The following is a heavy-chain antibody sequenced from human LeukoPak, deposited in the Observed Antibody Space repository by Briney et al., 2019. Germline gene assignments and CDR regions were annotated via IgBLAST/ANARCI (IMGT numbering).Heavy chain of an antibody. CDR3: ARDRNYYDSRNFDY. D-gene: IGHD3-22*01. J-gene: IGHJ4*02. V-gene: IGHV3-21*01. Sequence: PGGSLRLSCAASGFTFSNAWMSWVRQAPGKGLEWVSSISSSSSYIYYADSVKGRFTISRDNAKNSLYLQMNSLRAEDTAVYYCARDRNYYDSRNFDYWGQGTLVTVSS. CDR1: GFTFSNAW. CDR2: ISSSSSYI.